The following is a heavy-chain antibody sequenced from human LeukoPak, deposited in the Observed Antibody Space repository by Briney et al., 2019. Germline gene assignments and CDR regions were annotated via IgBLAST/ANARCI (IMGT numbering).Heavy chain of an antibody. CDR2: ICGSGDGT. J-gene: IGHJ5*02. CDR1: GFTFSDYG. V-gene: IGHV3-23*01. Sequence: GGSLRLSCAASGFTFSDYGISGVRQAPGKGLEGVSRICGSGDGTYYADSVKGRFTISRDNSKNTLYLQMNSLRAEDTAVYYCAIDILTGTPGDWFDPWGQGTLVTVSS. D-gene: IGHD3-9*01. CDR3: AIDILTGTPGDWFDP.